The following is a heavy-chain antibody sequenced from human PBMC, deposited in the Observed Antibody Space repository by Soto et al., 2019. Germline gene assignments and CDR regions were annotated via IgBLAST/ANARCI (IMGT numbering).Heavy chain of an antibody. CDR3: AKDLQYVDYVPLHFYGMDV. Sequence: EVQLVESGGGLVQPGRSLRLSCAASGFTCDDYAMHWVRQAPGKGLEWVSGISWNSGTIGYADSVKGRFTISRYNAKNSLYLQMNSLRAEDTALYYCAKDLQYVDYVPLHFYGMDVWGQGTTVTVSS. CDR1: GFTCDDYA. V-gene: IGHV3-9*01. J-gene: IGHJ6*02. D-gene: IGHD4-17*01. CDR2: ISWNSGTI.